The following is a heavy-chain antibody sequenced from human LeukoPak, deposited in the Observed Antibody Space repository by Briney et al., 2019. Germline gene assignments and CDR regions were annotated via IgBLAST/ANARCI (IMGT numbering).Heavy chain of an antibody. V-gene: IGHV1-69-2*01. CDR1: GYTFTDYY. Sequence: ASVKVSCKVSGYTFTDYYMHWVQQAPGKGLEWMGLVDPEDGETIYAEKFQGRVTITADTSTDTAYMELSSLRSEDTAVYYCATDPGIRGHDYSNYWGQGTLVTVSS. CDR2: VDPEDGET. CDR3: ATDPGIRGHDYSNY. J-gene: IGHJ4*02. D-gene: IGHD4-11*01.